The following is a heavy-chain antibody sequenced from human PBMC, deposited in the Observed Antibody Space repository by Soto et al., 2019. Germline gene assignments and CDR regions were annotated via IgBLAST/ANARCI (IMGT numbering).Heavy chain of an antibody. CDR1: GGSISSYY. V-gene: IGHV4-59*01. Sequence: QVQLQESGPGLVKPSETLSLTCTVSGGSISSYYWSWIRQPPGKGLEWIGYIYYSGSTNYNPSLKSRVTISVDTSKNQFSLKLSSVTAADTAVYYCAREGKDGSGVPVDYWGQGTLVTVSS. J-gene: IGHJ4*02. CDR2: IYYSGST. D-gene: IGHD3-10*01. CDR3: AREGKDGSGVPVDY.